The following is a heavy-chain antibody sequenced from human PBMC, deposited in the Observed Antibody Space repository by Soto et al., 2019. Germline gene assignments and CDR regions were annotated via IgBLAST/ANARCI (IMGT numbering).Heavy chain of an antibody. CDR2: TYYRSKWYN. J-gene: IGHJ6*02. D-gene: IGHD6-19*01. CDR1: GDSVSNNSVA. V-gene: IGHV6-1*01. CDR3: SRDRAVAGTFYYGMDV. Sequence: SQTRSLTCAISGDSVSNNSVAWNWIRQSPSRGLEWLGRTYYRSKWYNDYAVSVKSRITINPDTSKNQFSLQLNSVTPEDTAVYYCSRDRAVAGTFYYGMDVWGQGTTVTVSS.